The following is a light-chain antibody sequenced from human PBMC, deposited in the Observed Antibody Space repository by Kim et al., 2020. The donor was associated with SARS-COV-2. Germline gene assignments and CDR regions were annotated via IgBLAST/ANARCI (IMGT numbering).Light chain of an antibody. V-gene: IGLV2-8*01. CDR1: SSDVGCNNY. J-gene: IGLJ2*01. Sequence: GQAVTICCTGTSSDVGCNNYVSWYQQHPDRAPTLIIYEVSRRPSGVPDRFSGSKSGNTASLTVSGLQADDEADYYCSSYAGSNIVVFGGGTQLTVL. CDR3: SSYAGSNIVV. CDR2: EVS.